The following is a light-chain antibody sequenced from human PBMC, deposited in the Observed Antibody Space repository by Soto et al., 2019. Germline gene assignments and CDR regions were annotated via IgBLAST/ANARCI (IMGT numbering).Light chain of an antibody. V-gene: IGKV3-11*01. J-gene: IGKJ5*01. CDR1: QRITTY. CDR3: QQRSNWPPKIT. CDR2: DAS. Sequence: EILLTQAPSTLSLSPGEIATLSCRVIQRITTYLAWYQQKPGQAPRLLIYDASNRATGIPARFSGSGSGTDFTLTISSLEPEDFAVYYCQQRSNWPPKITFGQGTRLETK.